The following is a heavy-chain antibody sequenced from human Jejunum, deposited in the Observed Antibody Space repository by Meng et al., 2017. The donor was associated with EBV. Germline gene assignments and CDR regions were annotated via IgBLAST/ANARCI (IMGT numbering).Heavy chain of an antibody. D-gene: IGHD3-22*01. V-gene: IGHV4-39*07. CDR3: ARTYYYDSSGFTPFDY. CDR2: FYYGGST. CDR1: GGSISSSSYY. Sequence: QLQLQESGPGLVKPSETLSLTCTVAGGSISSSSYYWGWIRQPPGKGLEWIGSFYYGGSTYYNPSLKSRVTISEDRSKNQFSLKLSSVTAADTAVYYCARTYYYDSSGFTPFDYWGQGTLVTVSS. J-gene: IGHJ4*02.